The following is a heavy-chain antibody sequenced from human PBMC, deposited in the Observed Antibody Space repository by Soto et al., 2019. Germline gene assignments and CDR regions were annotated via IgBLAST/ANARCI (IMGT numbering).Heavy chain of an antibody. D-gene: IGHD1-26*01. CDR3: ARADGSYFDY. CDR2: IWYDGSNK. CDR1: GFTFSSYG. Sequence: GGSLRLSCAASGFTFSSYGMHWVRQAPGKGLEWVAVIWYDGSNKYYADSVKGRFTISRDNSKNTLYLQMNSLRVVYTAVYYCARADGSYFDYWGQGTLVTVSS. J-gene: IGHJ4*02. V-gene: IGHV3-33*01.